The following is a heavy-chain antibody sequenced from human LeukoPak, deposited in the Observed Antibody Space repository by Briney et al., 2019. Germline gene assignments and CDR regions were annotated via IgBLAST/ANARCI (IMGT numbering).Heavy chain of an antibody. CDR3: ARGRSTGYPYYFEY. CDR2: MNPNSGST. V-gene: IGHV1-8*03. D-gene: IGHD5-12*01. Sequence: ASVKVSCKASGYTFTSYDINWVRQATGQGLEWMGWMNPNSGSTGYAQKFQGRVTITRNTSISTAYMELSGQRSEDTAVYYCARGRSTGYPYYFEYWSQGTLVTVSS. J-gene: IGHJ4*02. CDR1: GYTFTSYD.